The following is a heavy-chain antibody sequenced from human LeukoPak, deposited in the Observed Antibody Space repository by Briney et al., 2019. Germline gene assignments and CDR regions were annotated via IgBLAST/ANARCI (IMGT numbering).Heavy chain of an antibody. V-gene: IGHV4-4*07. CDR1: GGSISSYY. CDR3: AREEAAAGHNYYYYYGMDV. Sequence: PSETLSLTCTVSGGSISSYYWSWIRQHAGKGLEWIGRIYTSGSTNYNPSLKSRVTMSVDTSKNQFSLKLSSVTAADTAVYYCAREEAAAGHNYYYYYGMDVWGQGTTVTVSS. D-gene: IGHD6-13*01. CDR2: IYTSGST. J-gene: IGHJ6*02.